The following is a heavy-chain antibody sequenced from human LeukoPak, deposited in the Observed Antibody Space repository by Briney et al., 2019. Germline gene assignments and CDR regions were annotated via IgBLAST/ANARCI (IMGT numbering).Heavy chain of an antibody. Sequence: PGGSLRLSCAASGFTVSSNYMSWVRQAPGKGLEWVSVIYSGGSTYYADSVKGRFTISRDNSKNTMYLQMNSLRAEDTAVYYCATRHMSAQTDYWGRGTLVTVSS. CDR2: IYSGGST. J-gene: IGHJ4*02. CDR1: GFTVSSNY. CDR3: ATRHMSAQTDY. V-gene: IGHV3-53*01.